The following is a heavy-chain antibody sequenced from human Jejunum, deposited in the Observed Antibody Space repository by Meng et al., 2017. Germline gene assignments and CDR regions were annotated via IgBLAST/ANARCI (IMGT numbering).Heavy chain of an antibody. J-gene: IGHJ3*02. CDR1: GGSISGYY. D-gene: IGHD2-15*01. CDR2: IHDSGST. V-gene: IGHV4-59*01. CDR3: ARICCRGATFDI. Sequence: GSLRLSCTVSGGSISGYYWSWIRQPPGKGPEWIAYIHDSGSTNYNPSLKSRVITSVDTSKNQFSLKLSSVTAADTAVYYCARICCRGATFDIWGQGTMVT.